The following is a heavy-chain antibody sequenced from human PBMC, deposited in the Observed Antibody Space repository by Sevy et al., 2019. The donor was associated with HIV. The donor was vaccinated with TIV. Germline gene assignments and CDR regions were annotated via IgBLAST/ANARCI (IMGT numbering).Heavy chain of an antibody. V-gene: IGHV3-53*01. D-gene: IGHD3-22*01. J-gene: IGHJ4*02. CDR3: ARDRATAGYYYDPQGSDY. CDR1: GFTVSSNY. CDR2: IYSGGTT. Sequence: GGSLRLSCAASGFTVSSNYMNWVRQAPGKGLEWVSAIYSGGTTYYADSVKGRFTISRDNSKNTLYLQMNSLRAEDTAVYYCARDRATAGYYYDPQGSDYWGQGTLVTVSS.